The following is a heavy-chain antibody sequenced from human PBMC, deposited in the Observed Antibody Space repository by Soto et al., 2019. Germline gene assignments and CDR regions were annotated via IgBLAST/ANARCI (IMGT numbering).Heavy chain of an antibody. Sequence: SETLSLTCTVSGGSISSYYWSWIRQPPGKGLEWIGCIYYSGSTNYNPSLKSRVTISVGTSKNQFSLKLSSVTAADTAVYYCARLPLRSPLSPFDYWGQGTLVTVSS. J-gene: IGHJ4*02. V-gene: IGHV4-59*08. CDR1: GGSISSYY. D-gene: IGHD4-17*01. CDR3: ARLPLRSPLSPFDY. CDR2: IYYSGST.